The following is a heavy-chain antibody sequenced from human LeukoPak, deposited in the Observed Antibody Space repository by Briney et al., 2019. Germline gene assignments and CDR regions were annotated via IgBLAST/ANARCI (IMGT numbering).Heavy chain of an antibody. J-gene: IGHJ4*02. CDR1: GFTFSSYG. CDR3: ARVSVGFGAPYCGIDY. Sequence: GGSLRLSSAASGFTFSSYGMNWVRQAPGKGLEWVSYISSSGSTIYYADSVKGRFTISRDNAKNSLYLQMNSLRAEDTAVYYCARVSVGFGAPYCGIDYWGQGNLVTVSS. D-gene: IGHD3-10*01. V-gene: IGHV3-48*03. CDR2: ISSSGSTI.